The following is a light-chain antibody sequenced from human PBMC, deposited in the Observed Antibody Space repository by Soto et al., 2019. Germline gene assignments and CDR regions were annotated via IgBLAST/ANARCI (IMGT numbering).Light chain of an antibody. CDR1: QSISSY. CDR3: QQSYSTPRT. Sequence: DIQMTQSPSPLSASVGDRVYITCRTSQSISSYLNWYQAKPGKAPKLLIYEASSLESGVPSRFSGSGSGTDFTLTISSLQPEDFATYYCQQSYSTPRTFGQGTKVDIK. CDR2: EAS. V-gene: IGKV1-39*01. J-gene: IGKJ1*01.